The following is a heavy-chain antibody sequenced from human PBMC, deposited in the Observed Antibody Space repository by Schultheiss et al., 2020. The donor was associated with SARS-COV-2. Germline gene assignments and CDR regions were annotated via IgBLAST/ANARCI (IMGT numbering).Heavy chain of an antibody. V-gene: IGHV3-23*01. CDR1: GFTFGDYA. D-gene: IGHD5-12*01. CDR3: VTRSPVGLYVDIVATHGFDY. Sequence: GGSLRLSCTASGFTFGDYAMSWVRQAPGKGLEWVSAISGSGGSTYYADSVKGRFTISRDNSKNTLYLQMSSLRAEDTAVYYCVTRSPVGLYVDIVATHGFDYWGQGTLVTVSS. CDR2: ISGSGGST. J-gene: IGHJ4*02.